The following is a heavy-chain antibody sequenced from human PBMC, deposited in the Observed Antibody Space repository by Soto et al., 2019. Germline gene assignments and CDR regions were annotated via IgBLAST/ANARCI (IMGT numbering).Heavy chain of an antibody. V-gene: IGHV5-10-1*01. CDR3: ARNMVRGVTKVYYYYGMDV. D-gene: IGHD3-10*01. CDR1: GYSFTSYW. J-gene: IGHJ6*02. CDR2: IDPSDSYT. Sequence: PGESLKISCKGSGYSFTSYWISWVRQMPGKGLEWMGRIDPSDSYTNYSPSFQGHVTISADKPISTAYLQWSSLKASDTAMYYCARNMVRGVTKVYYYYGMDVWGQGTTVTVSS.